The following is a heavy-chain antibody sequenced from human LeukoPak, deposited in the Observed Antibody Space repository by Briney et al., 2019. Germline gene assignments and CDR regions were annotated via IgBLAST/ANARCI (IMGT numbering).Heavy chain of an antibody. CDR1: GYTLFSYG. V-gene: IGHV1-18*04. J-gene: IGHJ4*02. CDR3: ASNPRGDSWTFDY. CDR2: ISIYNGNT. Sequence: GASVKVSCKASGYTLFSYGVNWVRQAPGQGLEWMGWISIYNGNTEYAQILQGRVTMTTDTSTSTVYMELTSLRSDDTAVYYCASNPRGDSWTFDYWGQGTLVTVSS. D-gene: IGHD2-21*02.